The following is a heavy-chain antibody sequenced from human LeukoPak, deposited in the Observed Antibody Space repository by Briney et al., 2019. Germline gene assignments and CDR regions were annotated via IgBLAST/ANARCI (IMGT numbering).Heavy chain of an antibody. V-gene: IGHV1-2*02. CDR1: GYTFTGYY. CDR2: INPNSGGT. D-gene: IGHD6-19*01. J-gene: IGHJ1*01. Sequence: GASVKVSCKASGYTFTGYYMHWVRQAPGQGLEWMGWINPNSGGTSYAQKFQGRVTMTRDTSISTAYMELSRLRSDDTAVYYCARGPAVAGRSEYFQHWGQGTLVTVSS. CDR3: ARGPAVAGRSEYFQH.